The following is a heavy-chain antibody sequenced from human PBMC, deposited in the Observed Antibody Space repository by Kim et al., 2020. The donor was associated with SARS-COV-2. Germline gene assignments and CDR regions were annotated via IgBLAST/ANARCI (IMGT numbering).Heavy chain of an antibody. V-gene: IGHV3-7*03. D-gene: IGHD2-2*02. Sequence: GGSLRLSCAASGFTFSTYWMSWVRQAPGKGLEWVANIQQDGSEKYYEDSVKGRFTISRDNAKNSLYLQMNSLRAEDTAVYYCARIYCSSTTCYIKMGMDVWGQGTTVTVSS. CDR1: GFTFSTYW. J-gene: IGHJ6*02. CDR3: ARIYCSSTTCYIKMGMDV. CDR2: IQQDGSEK.